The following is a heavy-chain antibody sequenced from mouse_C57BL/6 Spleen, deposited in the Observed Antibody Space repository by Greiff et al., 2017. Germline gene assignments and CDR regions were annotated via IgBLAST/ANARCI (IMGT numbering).Heavy chain of an antibody. V-gene: IGHV5-4*01. CDR3: AREGPYSYYFDY. D-gene: IGHD2-10*01. CDR2: ISDGGSYT. J-gene: IGHJ2*01. Sequence: VQLKESGGGLVKPGGSLKLSCAASGFTFSSYAMSWVRQTPEKRLEWVATISDGGSYTYYPDNVKGRFTISRDNAKNNLYLQMSHLKSEDTAMYYCAREGPYSYYFDYWGQGTTLTVSS. CDR1: GFTFSSYA.